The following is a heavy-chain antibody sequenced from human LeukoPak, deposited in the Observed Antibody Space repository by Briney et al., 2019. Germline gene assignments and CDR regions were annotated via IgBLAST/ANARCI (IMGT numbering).Heavy chain of an antibody. CDR2: IYYSGST. D-gene: IGHD1-26*01. CDR3: ARLLQWSGTYSRGDIYFDY. V-gene: IGHV4-39*01. J-gene: IGHJ4*01. Sequence: PETLSLTCTVSGGSTSSSSYYWGWIRQPPGKGLVWIGSIYYSGSTYYNPSLKSRVTISVDASKNQFSLKLSSVTAADTAVYYCARLLQWSGTYSRGDIYFDYWGHGALVTVSS. CDR1: GGSTSSSSYY.